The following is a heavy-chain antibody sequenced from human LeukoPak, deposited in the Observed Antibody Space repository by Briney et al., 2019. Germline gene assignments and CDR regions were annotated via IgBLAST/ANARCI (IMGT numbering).Heavy chain of an antibody. CDR2: ISGGGDIL. CDR3: ARVVGGYDVFTGTSSYFYGMDV. Sequence: GGSLRLSCAASGFTFNTYEMNWVRQAPGKGLEWVSYISGGGDILYYADSVKGRFTTSRDNAKNSLYLQLNSLRAEDTALYYCARVVGGYDVFTGTSSYFYGMDVWGKGTTVTVSS. D-gene: IGHD3-9*01. CDR1: GFTFNTYE. J-gene: IGHJ6*04. V-gene: IGHV3-48*03.